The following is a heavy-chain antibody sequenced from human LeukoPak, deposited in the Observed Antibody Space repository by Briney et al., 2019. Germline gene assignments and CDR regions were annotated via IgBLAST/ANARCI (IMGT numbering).Heavy chain of an antibody. V-gene: IGHV3-20*04. CDR1: GFKFDDYD. CDR3: ARDPFCSSSTGCYFEDWFDP. Sequence: AGGSLRFSCTASGFKFDDYDMSWVRQVPGKGLEWVSGINWSGDKTGYADSVRGRFAISRDNTKKSLYLHMSSLRAEDTALYYCARDPFCSSSTGCYFEDWFDPWGPGTLVSVSS. D-gene: IGHD2-2*01. CDR2: INWSGDKT. J-gene: IGHJ5*02.